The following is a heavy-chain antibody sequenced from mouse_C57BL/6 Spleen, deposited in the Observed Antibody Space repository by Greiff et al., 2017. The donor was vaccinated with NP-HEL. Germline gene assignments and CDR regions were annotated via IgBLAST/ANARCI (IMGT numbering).Heavy chain of an antibody. CDR1: GFTFSSYG. D-gene: IGHD2-3*01. CDR3: ARDGYSGAY. J-gene: IGHJ3*01. V-gene: IGHV5-6*01. CDR2: ISSGGSYT. Sequence: EVMLVESGGDLVKPGGSLKLSCAASGFTFSSYGMSWVRQTPDKRLEWVATISSGGSYTYYPDSVKGRFTISRDNAKNTLYLQMSSLKSEDTAMYYCARDGYSGAYWGQGTLVTVSA.